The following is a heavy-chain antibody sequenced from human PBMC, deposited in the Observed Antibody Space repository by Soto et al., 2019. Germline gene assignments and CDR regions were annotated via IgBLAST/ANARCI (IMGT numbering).Heavy chain of an antibody. CDR1: GYTFTSYD. CDR2: MNPSTGKS. Sequence: ASVKVSCKTSGYTFTSYDIYWVRQATGQGLEWMGWMNPSTGKSRYAQKFQDRVTMTSDTSISTAHMELSGLRYEDTAVYYCARRAETNGWNGFGADKYYFDFWGQGTLVTAPQ. J-gene: IGHJ4*02. D-gene: IGHD1-1*01. V-gene: IGHV1-8*01. CDR3: ARRAETNGWNGFGADKYYFDF.